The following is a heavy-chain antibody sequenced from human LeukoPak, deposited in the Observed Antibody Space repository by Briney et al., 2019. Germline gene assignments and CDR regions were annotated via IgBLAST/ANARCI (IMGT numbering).Heavy chain of an antibody. CDR3: ASSDNSGHLLAY. D-gene: IGHD3-22*01. Sequence: SQTLSLTCAISGDSVSSNSAAWNWIRQSPSRGLEWLGRTNYSSKWYNDYAVSVKSRIAINPDTSKNQFSLQLNSVTPEDTAVYYCASSDNSGHLLAYWGQGTLVTVSS. V-gene: IGHV6-1*01. CDR1: GDSVSSNSAA. J-gene: IGHJ4*02. CDR2: TNYSSKWYN.